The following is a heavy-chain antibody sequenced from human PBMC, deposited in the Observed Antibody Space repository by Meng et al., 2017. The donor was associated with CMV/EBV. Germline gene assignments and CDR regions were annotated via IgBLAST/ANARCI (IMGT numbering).Heavy chain of an antibody. CDR2: ISGSGGNT. D-gene: IGHD2-15*01. J-gene: IGHJ2*01. Sequence: SCAASGLPFSRYGMSWVRKAPGRGLEWVSAISGSGGNTYYADSVKGRFTISRDNSKNTLSLQMSSLRAEDTAVYYCAKSRGSSYFDLWGRGTLVTVSS. CDR3: AKSRGSSYFDL. CDR1: GLPFSRYG. V-gene: IGHV3-23*01.